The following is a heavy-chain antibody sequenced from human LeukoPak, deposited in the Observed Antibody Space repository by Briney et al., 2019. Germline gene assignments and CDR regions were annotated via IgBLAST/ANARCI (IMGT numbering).Heavy chain of an antibody. J-gene: IGHJ3*02. Sequence: LKWIGEINHSGSTSYKVSLKSRVTISVDTSKNQFSLKLSYVTAADTAFYYWARGEYDSSGSKDAFDIWGQGTMVSVSS. CDR2: INHSGST. D-gene: IGHD3-22*01. V-gene: IGHV4-34*01. CDR3: ARGEYDSSGSKDAFDI.